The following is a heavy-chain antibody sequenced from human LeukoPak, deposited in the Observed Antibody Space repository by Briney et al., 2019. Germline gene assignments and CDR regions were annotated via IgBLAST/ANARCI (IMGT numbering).Heavy chain of an antibody. CDR3: ARSEWLASFDY. CDR1: GGSIGSYY. J-gene: IGHJ4*02. Sequence: KPSETPSLTCSVSGGSIGSYYWSWIRQPPGKGLEWIGYIYYSGSTNYKPSLKSRLTISAGTSKNQFSLKLNSVTAADTAVYYCARSEWLASFDYWGQGTLVTVSS. D-gene: IGHD6-19*01. CDR2: IYYSGST. V-gene: IGHV4-59*08.